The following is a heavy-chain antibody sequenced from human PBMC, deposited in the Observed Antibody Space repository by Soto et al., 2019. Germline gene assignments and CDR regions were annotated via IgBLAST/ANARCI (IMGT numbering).Heavy chain of an antibody. CDR3: AHIASYYQFDWFDP. CDR2: IYWDDDN. J-gene: IGHJ5*02. V-gene: IGHV2-5*02. CDR1: GFSLSTSGVG. D-gene: IGHD3-10*01. Sequence: QITLKESGPTLVKPTETLTLTCTFSGFSLSTSGVGVGWIRQPPGKALEWLALIYWDDDNRYRPSLKSRLTAXKXTXXNQVVLTMTNMDPVDTATYYCAHIASYYQFDWFDPWGQGTLVTVSS.